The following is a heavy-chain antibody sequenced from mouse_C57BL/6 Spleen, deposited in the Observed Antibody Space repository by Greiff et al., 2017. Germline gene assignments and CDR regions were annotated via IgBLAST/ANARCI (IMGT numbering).Heavy chain of an antibody. CDR3: VRRGSSYETWFAY. Sequence: QVQLQQPGAELVKPGASVKLSCKASGYTFTSYWMQWVKQRPGQGLEWIGEIDPSGIYTNYNQKFKGKATLSVDTSSSTAYMQLSILTSEDSAVYYCVRRGSSYETWFAYWGQGTLVTVSA. V-gene: IGHV1-50*01. D-gene: IGHD1-1*01. CDR1: GYTFTSYW. CDR2: IDPSGIYT. J-gene: IGHJ3*01.